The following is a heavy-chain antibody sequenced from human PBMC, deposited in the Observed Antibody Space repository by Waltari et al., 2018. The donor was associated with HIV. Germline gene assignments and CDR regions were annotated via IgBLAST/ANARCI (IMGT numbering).Heavy chain of an antibody. V-gene: IGHV5-51*01. J-gene: IGHJ3*02. D-gene: IGHD3-22*01. Sequence: EVQLVQSGAEVKKPGESLKISCKGSGYSFTSYWIGWVRQMPGKGLEWMGIIYPGDSDTRYSPSFQGQVTISADKSISTAYLQWSSLKASDTAMYYCARFLSRDSSGYLDAFDIWGQGTMVTVSS. CDR2: IYPGDSDT. CDR3: ARFLSRDSSGYLDAFDI. CDR1: GYSFTSYW.